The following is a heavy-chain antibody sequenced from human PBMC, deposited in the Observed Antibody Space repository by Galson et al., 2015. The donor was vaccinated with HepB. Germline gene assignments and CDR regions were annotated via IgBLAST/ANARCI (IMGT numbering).Heavy chain of an antibody. CDR3: AATRDSSGYCYHVGLGAFDI. V-gene: IGHV1-69*10. D-gene: IGHD3-22*01. CDR1: GGTFSSYA. CDR2: IIPILGIA. Sequence: SVKVSCKASGGTFSSYAISWVRQAPGQGLEWMGGIIPILGIANYAQKFQGRVTITADKSTSTAYMELSSLRSEDTAVYYCAATRDSSGYCYHVGLGAFDIWGQGTMVTVSS. J-gene: IGHJ3*02.